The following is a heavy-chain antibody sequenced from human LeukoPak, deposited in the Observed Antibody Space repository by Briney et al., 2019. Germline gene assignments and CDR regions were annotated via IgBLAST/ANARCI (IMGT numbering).Heavy chain of an antibody. CDR1: GGSFSGYY. J-gene: IGHJ3*02. CDR2: INHSGST. D-gene: IGHD2-2*01. CDR3: ARLRQGYARKYQSAFDI. V-gene: IGHV4-34*01. Sequence: SETLSLTCAVYGGSFSGYYWSWIRQPPGKGLEWIGEINHSGSTNYNPSLKSRVTISVDTSKNQFSLKLSSVTAADTAVYYCARLRQGYARKYQSAFDIWGQGTMVTVSS.